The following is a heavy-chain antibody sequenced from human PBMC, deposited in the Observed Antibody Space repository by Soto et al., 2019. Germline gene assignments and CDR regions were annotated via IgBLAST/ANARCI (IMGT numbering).Heavy chain of an antibody. CDR3: ARWQKRGGSCYSGCPSGMDV. Sequence: EVQLVESGGGLIQPGGSLRLSCAASGFTVSSNYMSWVRQAPGKGLEWVSVIYSGGSTYYADSVKGRFTISRDNSKNTVYLQMNSLRAEDTAVYYCARWQKRGGSCYSGCPSGMDVWGQGTTVTVSS. CDR1: GFTVSSNY. V-gene: IGHV3-53*01. CDR2: IYSGGST. J-gene: IGHJ6*02. D-gene: IGHD2-15*01.